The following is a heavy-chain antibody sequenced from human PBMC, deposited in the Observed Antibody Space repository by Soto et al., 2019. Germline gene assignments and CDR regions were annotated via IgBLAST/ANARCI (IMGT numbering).Heavy chain of an antibody. CDR1: GYTFTGYY. CDR3: ASGGQLLLDLFPLFGMDV. CDR2: INPNSGGT. J-gene: IGHJ6*02. D-gene: IGHD2-2*01. V-gene: IGHV1-2*04. Sequence: ASVKVSCKASGYTFTGYYMHWVRQAPGQGLEWMGWINPNSGGTNYAQMFQGWVTMTRDTSISTAYMELSRLRSDDTAEYYCASGGQLLLDLFPLFGMDVWGQGTTVTVSS.